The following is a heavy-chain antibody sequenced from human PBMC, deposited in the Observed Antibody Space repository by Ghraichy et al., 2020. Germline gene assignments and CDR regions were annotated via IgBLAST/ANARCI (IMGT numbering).Heavy chain of an antibody. V-gene: IGHV2-26*01. CDR1: GFSLSNARMG. CDR3: ARILDDFWSGDYYYYYYGMDV. CDR2: IFSNDEK. D-gene: IGHD3-3*01. J-gene: IGHJ6*02. Sequence: SGPTLVKPTETLTLTCTVSGFSLSNARMGVSWIRQPPGKALEWLAHIFSNDEKSYSTSLKSRLTISKDTSKSQVVLTMTNMDPVDTATYYCARILDDFWSGDYYYYYYGMDVWGQGTTLTVFS.